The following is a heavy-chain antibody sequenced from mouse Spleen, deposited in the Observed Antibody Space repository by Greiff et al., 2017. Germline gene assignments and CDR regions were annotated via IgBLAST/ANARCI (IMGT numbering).Heavy chain of an antibody. CDR2: IDPSDSYT. J-gene: IGHJ2*01. D-gene: IGHD2-13*01. V-gene: IGHV1-50*01. CDR1: GYTFTSYW. Sequence: QVEMKQSGAELVKPGASVKLSCKASGYTFTSYWMQWVKQRPGQGLEWIGEIDPSDSYTNYNQKFKGKATLTVDTSSSTAYMQLSSLTTEDSAVYYCASLYGDPDYWGQGTTLTVSS. CDR3: ASLYGDPDY.